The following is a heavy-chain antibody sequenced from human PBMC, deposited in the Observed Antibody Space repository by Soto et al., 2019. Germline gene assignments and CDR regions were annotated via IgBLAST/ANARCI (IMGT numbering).Heavy chain of an antibody. CDR2: ISGSGAAK. Sequence: GGSLRLSCAASGFTFSSHAMRWVRLAPGKGLEWVSGISGSGAAKYYADSVKGRFTISRDNSKDTLFLQMNSLRAEDTALYYCAKVLGDYGAFDIRGQGTMVTVSS. CDR1: GFTFSSHA. J-gene: IGHJ3*02. CDR3: AKVLGDYGAFDI. D-gene: IGHD4-17*01. V-gene: IGHV3-23*01.